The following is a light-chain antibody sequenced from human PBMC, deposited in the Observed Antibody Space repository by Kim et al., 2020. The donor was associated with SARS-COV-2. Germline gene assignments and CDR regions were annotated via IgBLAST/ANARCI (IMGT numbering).Light chain of an antibody. CDR2: DAS. V-gene: IGKV3-11*01. CDR1: QSVSSY. CDR3: QQRSNWPPRT. Sequence: SPGERATLSCRASQSVSSYLAWYQQKPGQAPRLLIYDASNRATGVPARFSGSGSGTEFTLTISSLEPEDFAVYYCQQRSNWPPRTFGPGTKVDIK. J-gene: IGKJ3*01.